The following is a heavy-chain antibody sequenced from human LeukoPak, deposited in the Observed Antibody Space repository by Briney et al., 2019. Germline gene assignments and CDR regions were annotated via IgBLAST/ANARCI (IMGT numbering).Heavy chain of an antibody. CDR1: GFTFSDYA. Sequence: PGRSLRLSCAASGFTFSDYAMHWVRQAPGKGLEWVAFISYDGSNNYYADSVKGRFTISRDNSKNTLYLQMNSLRAEDTAVYYCARQAIAFDIWGQGTMVTVSS. V-gene: IGHV3-30-3*01. CDR3: ARQAIAFDI. J-gene: IGHJ3*02. CDR2: ISYDGSNN.